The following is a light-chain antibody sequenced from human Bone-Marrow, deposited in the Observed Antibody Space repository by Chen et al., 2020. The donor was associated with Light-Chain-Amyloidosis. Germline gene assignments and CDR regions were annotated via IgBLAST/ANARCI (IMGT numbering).Light chain of an antibody. J-gene: IGKJ4*01. CDR2: GSS. CDR1: QTISSNY. V-gene: IGKV3-20*01. Sequence: EIVLTQSPGTLSLSPGEGANLSCRASQTISSNYSTWYQQKFGQAPRLLIYGSSSRATGIPDRFTGRGSGTDFTLTINRLGPEDFAMYYCQQYGTSPLTFGGGTKVEIK. CDR3: QQYGTSPLT.